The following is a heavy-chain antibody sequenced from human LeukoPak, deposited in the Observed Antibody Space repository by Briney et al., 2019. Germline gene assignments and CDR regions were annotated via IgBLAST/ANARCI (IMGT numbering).Heavy chain of an antibody. D-gene: IGHD6-19*01. CDR2: IYNSGIT. Sequence: PSETLSLTCTVSGGSISSYYWSWIRQPPGKGLEWIGYIYNSGITNYTPSLRSRVTISVDTSKNQFSLKLTSVTAADTAMYYCARVLTTGWAGFDYWGQGALVTVSS. CDR1: GGSISSYY. V-gene: IGHV4-59*01. CDR3: ARVLTTGWAGFDY. J-gene: IGHJ4*02.